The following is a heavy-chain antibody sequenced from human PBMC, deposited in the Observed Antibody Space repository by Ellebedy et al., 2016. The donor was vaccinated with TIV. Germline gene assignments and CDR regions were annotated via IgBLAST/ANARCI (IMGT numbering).Heavy chain of an antibody. V-gene: IGHV1-8*01. CDR3: ARGYGDYEDY. CDR2: MNPNSGNT. CDR1: GYTFTSYD. J-gene: IGHJ4*02. Sequence: ASVKVSXXASGYTFTSYDINWVRQATGQGLEWMGWMNPNSGNTGYAQKFQGRVTMTRSTSINTAYMELSSLRSEDTAVYYCARGYGDYEDYWGQGTLVTVSS. D-gene: IGHD4-17*01.